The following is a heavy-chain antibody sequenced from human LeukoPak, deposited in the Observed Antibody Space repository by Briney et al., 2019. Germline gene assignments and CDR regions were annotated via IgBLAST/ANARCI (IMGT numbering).Heavy chain of an antibody. D-gene: IGHD1-26*01. Sequence: GGSLRLSCAASGFTFSTYAMSWVRQAPGKGLEWVSAISGSGGSTYYADSVKGRFTISRDNSKNTLSLKMNSLRAEDTAVYYCAKGNRWELPIASWGQGTLVTVSS. CDR1: GFTFSTYA. CDR3: AKGNRWELPIAS. CDR2: ISGSGGST. J-gene: IGHJ4*02. V-gene: IGHV3-23*01.